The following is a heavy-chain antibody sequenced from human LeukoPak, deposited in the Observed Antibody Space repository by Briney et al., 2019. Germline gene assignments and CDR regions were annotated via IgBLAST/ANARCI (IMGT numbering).Heavy chain of an antibody. V-gene: IGHV3-15*01. CDR1: GFTFTNAC. CDR2: IKSQTDGGTT. Sequence: PGGSLRLSCKGSGFTFTNACMSWVRLAPGKGLEWVGHIKSQTDGGTTDYAAPVKGRFTISRDDSKNTLYLQLNSLKTEDTAVYYCTTGTWIQLWLADYWGQGTLVTVCS. D-gene: IGHD5-18*01. CDR3: TTGTWIQLWLADY. J-gene: IGHJ4*02.